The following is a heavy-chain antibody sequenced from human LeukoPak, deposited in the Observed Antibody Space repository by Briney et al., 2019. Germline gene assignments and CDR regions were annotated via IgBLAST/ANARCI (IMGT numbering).Heavy chain of an antibody. CDR3: ARDSHCSSTSCYPRD. J-gene: IGHJ4*02. Sequence: GGSLRLSCAASGFTFSSYAMHWVRQAPGKGLEWVAVISYDGSSKYYADSVKGRFTISRDNSKNTLYLQMNSLRAEDTAVYYCARDSHCSSTSCYPRDWGQGTLVTVSS. CDR1: GFTFSSYA. D-gene: IGHD2-2*01. CDR2: ISYDGSSK. V-gene: IGHV3-30*04.